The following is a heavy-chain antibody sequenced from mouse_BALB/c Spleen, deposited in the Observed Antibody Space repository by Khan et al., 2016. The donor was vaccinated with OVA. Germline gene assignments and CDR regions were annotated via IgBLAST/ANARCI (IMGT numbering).Heavy chain of an antibody. D-gene: IGHD1-1*01. CDR2: INPSTGYT. Sequence: QVQLQQSGAELAKPGASVKMSCKASGYTFINYWILWVKQRPGQGLEGIGYINPSTGYTEYNQNFKDKATLTADKSSSTAYMQLSSLTSEDSAVYYCARRGLRWDFDYWGQGTTLTVSS. V-gene: IGHV1-7*01. CDR3: ARRGLRWDFDY. J-gene: IGHJ2*01. CDR1: GYTFINYW.